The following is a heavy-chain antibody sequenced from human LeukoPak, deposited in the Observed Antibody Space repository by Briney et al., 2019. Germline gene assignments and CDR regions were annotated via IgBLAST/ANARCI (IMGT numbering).Heavy chain of an antibody. CDR2: INPNSGGT. CDR3: ARDFRAAMVSDWFDP. J-gene: IGHJ5*02. D-gene: IGHD5-18*01. CDR1: GYTFTGYY. Sequence: ASVKVSCKASGYTFTGYYMHWVRQAPGQGLEWMGWINPNSGGTNYAQKFQGRVTMTRDTSISTAYMKLSRLRSDDTAVYYCARDFRAAMVSDWFDPWGQGTLVTVSS. V-gene: IGHV1-2*02.